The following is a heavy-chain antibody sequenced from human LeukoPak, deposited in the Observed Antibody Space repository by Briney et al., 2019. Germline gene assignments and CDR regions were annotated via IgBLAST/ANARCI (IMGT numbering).Heavy chain of an antibody. V-gene: IGHV5-51*01. CDR1: GYSFTSYW. J-gene: IGHJ4*02. CDR2: IYPGDSDT. Sequence: PGESLKISCKGSGYSFTSYWIAWVRQMPGRGLEWMGVIYPGDSDTRYSPSFQGQVTISADKSINTAYLQWSSLKASDTAIYYCARHYGTYFDYWGQGTLVTVSS. D-gene: IGHD3-10*01. CDR3: ARHYGTYFDY.